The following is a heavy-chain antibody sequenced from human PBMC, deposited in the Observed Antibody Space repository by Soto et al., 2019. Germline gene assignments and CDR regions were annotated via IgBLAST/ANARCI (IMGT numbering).Heavy chain of an antibody. D-gene: IGHD4-17*01. V-gene: IGHV3-48*03. CDR3: ARDGTTGTANYHYAMDV. Sequence: GGSLRLSCVASGFTLSSYHMDWVRRAPGKGLEWISYIHASSISNIYYADSVKGRFTISRDNAKNSLYLQMDSLRAEETAVYYCARDGTTGTANYHYAMDVWGQGTTVTVSS. J-gene: IGHJ6*02. CDR2: IHASSISNI. CDR1: GFTLSSYH.